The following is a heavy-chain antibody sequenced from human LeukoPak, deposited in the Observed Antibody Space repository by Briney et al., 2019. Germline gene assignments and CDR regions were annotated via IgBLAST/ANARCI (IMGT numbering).Heavy chain of an antibody. Sequence: SETLSLTCTVSGGSISSYSYFWGWIRQPPGKGLEWIGYIYYSGSTNYNPSLKSRVTISVDTSKNQFSLKLSSVTAADTAVYYCARDPNYGGNPYYYYGMDVWGQGTTVTVSS. V-gene: IGHV4-61*01. D-gene: IGHD4-23*01. J-gene: IGHJ6*02. CDR2: IYYSGST. CDR1: GGSISSYSYF. CDR3: ARDPNYGGNPYYYYGMDV.